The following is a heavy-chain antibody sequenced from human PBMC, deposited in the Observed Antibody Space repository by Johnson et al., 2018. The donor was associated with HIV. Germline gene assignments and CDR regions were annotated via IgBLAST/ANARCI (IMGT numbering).Heavy chain of an antibody. D-gene: IGHD6-13*01. CDR3: ARGLLAGNDAFDI. CDR2: IYSGGST. Sequence: VQLVESGGGLVQPGGSLILSCAASGFTVSSNYMSWVRQAPGKGLEWVSVIYSGGSTYYADSVKGRFTISRDNSKNTLYLQMNSLRAEDTAVYYCARGLLAGNDAFDIWGQGTMVTVSS. J-gene: IGHJ3*02. CDR1: GFTVSSNY. V-gene: IGHV3-66*01.